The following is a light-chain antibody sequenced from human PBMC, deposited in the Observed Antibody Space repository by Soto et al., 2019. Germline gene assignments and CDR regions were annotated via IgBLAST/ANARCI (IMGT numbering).Light chain of an antibody. V-gene: IGKV3-15*01. CDR1: QRVSSN. Sequence: EIVMTQSPATLSVSPGERATLSCRASQRVSSNSAWYQQKPGQAPRLLIYGASTRATGIPARFSGSGSGTEFTRTISSLQSEDFAVYYCQQYNNWPPWTFGQGTKVEIK. CDR2: GAS. CDR3: QQYNNWPPWT. J-gene: IGKJ1*01.